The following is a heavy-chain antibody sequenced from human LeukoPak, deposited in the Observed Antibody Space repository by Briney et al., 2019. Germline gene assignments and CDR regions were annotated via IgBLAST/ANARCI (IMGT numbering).Heavy chain of an antibody. D-gene: IGHD1-26*01. V-gene: IGHV1-18*01. Sequence: ASVKVSCKASGYTFTTYGISWVRQAPGQGLEWMGWISAYNGNTNYAQKVQGRVTMTADTSTSTAFMELRSLRSDDTAVYYCARDRIVGAEDDAFHFWGQGTMVTVSS. CDR2: ISAYNGNT. CDR1: GYTFTTYG. J-gene: IGHJ3*01. CDR3: ARDRIVGAEDDAFHF.